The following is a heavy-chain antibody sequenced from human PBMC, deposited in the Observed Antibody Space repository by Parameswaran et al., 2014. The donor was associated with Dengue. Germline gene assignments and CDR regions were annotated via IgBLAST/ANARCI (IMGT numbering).Heavy chain of an antibody. Sequence: WVRQAPGQGLEWMGWINPNSGGTNYAQKFQGRVTMTRDTSISTAYMELSRLRSDDTAVYYCARGPDGYNGLYYFDYWGQGTLVTVSS. V-gene: IGHV1-2*02. D-gene: IGHD5-24*01. CDR3: ARGPDGYNGLYYFDY. CDR2: INPNSGGT. J-gene: IGHJ4*02.